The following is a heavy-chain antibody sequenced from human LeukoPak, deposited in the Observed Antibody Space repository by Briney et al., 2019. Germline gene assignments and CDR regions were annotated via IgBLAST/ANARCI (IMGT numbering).Heavy chain of an antibody. Sequence: SETLSLTCGVSGYSISRGYYWAWIRQPPGKGLEWIGTIYHTGSAYYTPSLGSRVTISVDTSKNEFSLNLNSVTAADTAVYYCARAGWIITGGIDYWGQGALVTVSS. CDR1: GYSISRGYY. CDR2: IYHTGSA. V-gene: IGHV4-38-2*01. D-gene: IGHD2-2*03. J-gene: IGHJ4*02. CDR3: ARAGWIITGGIDY.